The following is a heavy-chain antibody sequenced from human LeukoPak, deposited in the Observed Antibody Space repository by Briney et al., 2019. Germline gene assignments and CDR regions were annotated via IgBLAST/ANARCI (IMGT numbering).Heavy chain of an antibody. CDR3: AKDSDCSSTSCLFDF. Sequence: GGSLRLSCAASGFTFNSYAMSWVRQAPGKGLEWASAISGSGSRTYYADSVKGRFTISRDRSKNTLYLQMNSLRAEDTAVYYCAKDSDCSSTSCLFDFWGQGTLVTVSS. CDR2: ISGSGSRT. CDR1: GFTFNSYA. J-gene: IGHJ4*02. D-gene: IGHD2-2*01. V-gene: IGHV3-23*01.